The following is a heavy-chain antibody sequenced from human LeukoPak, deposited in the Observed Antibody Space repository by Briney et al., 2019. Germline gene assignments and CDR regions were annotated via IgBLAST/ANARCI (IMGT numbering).Heavy chain of an antibody. CDR1: GFTFSSYT. CDR3: AASPPNIVVVPATKGPFGY. J-gene: IGHJ4*02. D-gene: IGHD2-2*01. CDR2: VSGSGGNI. Sequence: GGSLRLSCAASGFTFSSYTMSWVRQAPGKGLEWVSGVSGSGGNIHYADSVKGRFTISRDNSKNTLYLQMNSLRAEDTAVYYCAASPPNIVVVPATKGPFGYWGQGTLGTVSS. V-gene: IGHV3-23*01.